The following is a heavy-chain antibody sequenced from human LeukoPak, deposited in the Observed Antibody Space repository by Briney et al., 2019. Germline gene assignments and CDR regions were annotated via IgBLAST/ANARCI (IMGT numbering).Heavy chain of an antibody. D-gene: IGHD5-24*01. V-gene: IGHV4-59*01. Sequence: PSETLSLTCTVSGGSISSYYWSWIRQPPGKGLEWIGYIYYSGSTNYNPSLKSRVTISVDTSKNQFSLKLSSVTAADTAVYYCARVRSRPFDYWGQGTLVTVSS. CDR1: GGSISSYY. CDR3: ARVRSRPFDY. J-gene: IGHJ4*02. CDR2: IYYSGST.